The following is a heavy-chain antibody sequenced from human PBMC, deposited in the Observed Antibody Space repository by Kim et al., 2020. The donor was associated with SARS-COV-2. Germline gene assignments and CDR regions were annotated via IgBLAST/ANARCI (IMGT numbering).Heavy chain of an antibody. CDR3: ARAGVLGQLVLDY. J-gene: IGHJ4*02. V-gene: IGHV1-3*01. Sequence: SQKFQGRVTITREPSASTAYMELSSLRSEDTAVYYCARAGVLGQLVLDYWGQGTLVTVSS. D-gene: IGHD6-6*01.